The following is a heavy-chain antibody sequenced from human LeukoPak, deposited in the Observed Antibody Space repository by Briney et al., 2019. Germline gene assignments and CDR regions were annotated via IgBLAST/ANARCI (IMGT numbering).Heavy chain of an antibody. CDR3: ARRGAQYDFDY. CDR1: GGTFSSYA. Sequence: ASVKVSCKASGGTFSSYAISWVRQAPGQGLEWMGGIIPIFGTANYAQKFQGRVTITRNTSISTAYMELSSLRSEDTAVYYCARRGAQYDFDYWGQGTLVTVSS. V-gene: IGHV1-69*05. D-gene: IGHD4/OR15-4a*01. CDR2: IIPIFGTA. J-gene: IGHJ4*02.